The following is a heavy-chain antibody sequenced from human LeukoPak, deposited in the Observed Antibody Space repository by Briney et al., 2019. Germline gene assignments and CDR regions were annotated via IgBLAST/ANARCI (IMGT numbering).Heavy chain of an antibody. CDR1: GFTFSTYG. CDR3: AKGGVPTAMVDY. J-gene: IGHJ4*02. CDR2: ISNDGSHK. V-gene: IGHV3-30*18. Sequence: QSGGSLRFSCVVSGFTFSTYGMHWVRQAPGKGLEWLAVISNDGSHKYYADSVKGRFTISRDNSNNTLSMQMNSLRIEDTAVYYCAKGGVPTAMVDYWGQGILVTVSS. D-gene: IGHD2-2*01.